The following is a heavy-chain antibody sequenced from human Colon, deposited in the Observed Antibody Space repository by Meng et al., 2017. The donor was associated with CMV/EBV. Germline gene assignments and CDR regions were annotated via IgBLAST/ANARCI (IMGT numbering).Heavy chain of an antibody. CDR3: ATDYGDYYFDR. V-gene: IGHV4-39*07. CDR1: GGSISSSTYY. D-gene: IGHD4-17*01. J-gene: IGHJ4*02. CDR2: IYYSGYT. Sequence: LQLPGPGPGLVHPSEPLSLTCTVSGGSISSSTYYWGWIRQTPGKGLEWIGNIYYSGYTYYNPSLKSRLTISVDTSKNQFSLKLTSVTAADTAVYYCATDYGDYYFDRWGQGTLVTVSS.